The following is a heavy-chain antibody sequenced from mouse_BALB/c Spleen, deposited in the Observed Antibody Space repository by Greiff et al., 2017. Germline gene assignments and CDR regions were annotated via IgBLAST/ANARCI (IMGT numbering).Heavy chain of an antibody. CDR3: ARRAFAYYAMDY. V-gene: IGHV8-12*01. CDR2: IYWDDDK. Sequence: QVQLQQSGPGILQPSQTLSLTCSFSGFSLSTSGMGVSWIRQPSGKGLEWLAHIYWDDDKRYNPSLKSRLTISKDTSRNQVFLKITSVDTADTATYYCARRAFAYYAMDYWGQGTSVTVSS. J-gene: IGHJ4*01. CDR1: GFSLSTSGMG.